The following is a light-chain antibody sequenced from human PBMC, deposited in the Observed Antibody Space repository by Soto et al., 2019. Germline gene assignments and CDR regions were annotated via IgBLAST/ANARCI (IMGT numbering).Light chain of an antibody. J-gene: IGKJ4*01. V-gene: IGKV3D-15*01. CDR2: GAS. CDR1: QNVNIN. Sequence: EIVMTQSPVTLSVSQGERVTLSCRASQNVNINLAWYQQRPGQAPRVLIYGASNRASGIPDRFSGSGSGTDFTLTISSLEPDDFALYYCQQYKDWPPLTFGGGPRVEIK. CDR3: QQYKDWPPLT.